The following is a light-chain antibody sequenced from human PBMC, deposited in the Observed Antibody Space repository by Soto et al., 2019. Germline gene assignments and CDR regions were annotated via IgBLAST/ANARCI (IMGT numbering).Light chain of an antibody. Sequence: DIQMTQSPSTLSPSVGDRVTITCRASQSIRSWVAWYQQKPGKAPKLLIYYASSLESGVPSRFSGRGSGTEFNLNLRSLQPDDFSTYYCPPYYCYSWTFGQGNKV. V-gene: IGKV1-5*01. CDR3: PPYYCYSWT. J-gene: IGKJ1*01. CDR2: YAS. CDR1: QSIRSW.